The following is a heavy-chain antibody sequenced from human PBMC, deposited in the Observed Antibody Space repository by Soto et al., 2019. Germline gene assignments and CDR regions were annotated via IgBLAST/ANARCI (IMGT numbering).Heavy chain of an antibody. CDR1: GYSFAGYW. D-gene: IGHD3-22*01. CDR3: ARQIYDSDTGPNFQYYFDS. J-gene: IGHJ4*02. V-gene: IGHV5-10-1*01. Sequence: LKISCKGSGYSFAGYWTTWVRQKPGKGLEWMGRIDPSDSQTYYSPSFRGHVTISVTKSITTVFLQWSSLRASDTAMYYCARQIYDSDTGPNFQYYFDSWGQGTPVTVSS. CDR2: IDPSDSQT.